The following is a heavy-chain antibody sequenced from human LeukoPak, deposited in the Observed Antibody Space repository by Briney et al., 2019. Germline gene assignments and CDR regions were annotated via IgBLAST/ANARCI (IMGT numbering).Heavy chain of an antibody. CDR1: GYSFTTYW. Sequence: GESLKISCEGSGYSFTTYWIGWVRQMPGKGLEWMGLIDPRDSNTRYSPSFQGQVTISADKSISTAYLQWSSPKASDSAMYYCARFRDYGDYIFDSWGQGTLVTVSS. V-gene: IGHV5-51*01. D-gene: IGHD4-17*01. J-gene: IGHJ4*02. CDR2: IDPRDSNT. CDR3: ARFRDYGDYIFDS.